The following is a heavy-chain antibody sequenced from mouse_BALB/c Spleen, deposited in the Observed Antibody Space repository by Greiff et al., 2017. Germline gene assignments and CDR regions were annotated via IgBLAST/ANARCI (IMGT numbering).Heavy chain of an antibody. CDR2: IWGDGST. CDR3: ARGDYDDYYAMDY. D-gene: IGHD2-4*01. V-gene: IGHV2-6-7*01. J-gene: IGHJ4*01. Sequence: VMLVESGPGLVAPSQSLSITCTVSGFSLTGYGVNWVRQPPGKGLEWLGMIWGDGSTDYNSALKSRLSISKDNSKSQVFLKMNSLQTDDTARYYCARGDYDDYYAMDYWGQGTSVTVSS. CDR1: GFSLTGYG.